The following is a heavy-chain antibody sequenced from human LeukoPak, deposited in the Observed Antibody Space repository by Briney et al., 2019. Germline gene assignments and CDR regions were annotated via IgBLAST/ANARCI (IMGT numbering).Heavy chain of an antibody. CDR2: IRYDGTNQ. CDR1: GFTLSSYG. CDR3: AKVAKYYYGSETYYFFEH. J-gene: IGHJ4*02. Sequence: GGSLRLSCAASGFTLSSYGMHWVRQAPGKGLEWVAFIRYDGTNQNYADSVKGRFTISRDNSKNTLYLQMNSLRVEDTAVYYCAKVAKYYYGSETYYFFEHWGQGTPVTASS. D-gene: IGHD3-10*01. V-gene: IGHV3-30*02.